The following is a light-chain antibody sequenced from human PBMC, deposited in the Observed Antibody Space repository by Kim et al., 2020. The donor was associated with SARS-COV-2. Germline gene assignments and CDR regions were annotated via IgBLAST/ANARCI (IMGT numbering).Light chain of an antibody. V-gene: IGLV6-57*01. J-gene: IGLJ1*01. CDR1: SGDFGSSS. CDR3: HSYDSVVGKV. CDR2: EDD. Sequence: NFMLTQPHSLSESPGKTVIISCARTSGDFGSSSVQWYQHRPGTSPRTVIYEDDRRPPGVPARFSGSTDRSSNSASLTISGLKTEDEADYYCHSYDSVVGKVFGAGTKVTVL.